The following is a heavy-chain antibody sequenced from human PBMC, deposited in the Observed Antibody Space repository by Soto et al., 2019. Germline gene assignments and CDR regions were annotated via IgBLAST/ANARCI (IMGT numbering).Heavy chain of an antibody. J-gene: IGHJ5*02. V-gene: IGHV4-61*01. D-gene: IGHD3-10*01. CDR2: IYYSGST. Sequence: SETLSLTCTVSGGSVSSGSYYWSWIRQPPGKGLEWIGYIYYSGSTNYNPSLKSRVTISVDTSKNQFSLKLSSVTAADTAVYYCACWGYYGSGLNWFDPWGQGTLVTVSS. CDR1: GGSVSSGSYY. CDR3: ACWGYYGSGLNWFDP.